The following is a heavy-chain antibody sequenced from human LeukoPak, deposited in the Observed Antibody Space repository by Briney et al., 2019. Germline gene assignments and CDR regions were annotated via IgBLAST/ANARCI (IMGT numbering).Heavy chain of an antibody. D-gene: IGHD2-15*01. CDR3: ARDLSGRYCSGGSCYALRYFDY. CDR1: GGSISSGSYY. J-gene: IGHJ4*02. V-gene: IGHV4-61*02. Sequence: PSETLSLTCTVSGGSISSGSYYWSWIRQPAGKGLEWIGRIYTSGSTNYNPSLKSRVTISVDTSKNQFSLKLSSVTAADTAVYYCARDLSGRYCSGGSCYALRYFDYWGQGTLVTVSS. CDR2: IYTSGST.